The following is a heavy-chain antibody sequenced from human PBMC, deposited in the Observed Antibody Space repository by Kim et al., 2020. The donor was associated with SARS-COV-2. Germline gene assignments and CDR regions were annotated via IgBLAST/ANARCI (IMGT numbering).Heavy chain of an antibody. CDR2: VNHSGST. J-gene: IGHJ5*02. Sequence: SETLSLTCAVYGGSFSGYYWSWIWHRPGKGMEWIGEVNHSGSTNTNQTLKSRVTISIDTSKNQFSLKLSSVTATDTAVYYYAGLDRGYCSSTSCYTIPNCCDPCGQGTLVTVSA. CDR3: AGLDRGYCSSTSCYTIPNCCDP. V-gene: IGHV4-34*01. CDR1: GGSFSGYY. D-gene: IGHD2-2*02.